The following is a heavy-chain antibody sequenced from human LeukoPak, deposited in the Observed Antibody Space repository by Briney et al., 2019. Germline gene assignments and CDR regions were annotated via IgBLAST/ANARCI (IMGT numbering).Heavy chain of an antibody. CDR3: ARDGGATAFFDY. V-gene: IGHV4-59*01. CDR1: GGSLSGSY. D-gene: IGHD1-26*01. Sequence: SETLSLTCDVSGGSLSGSYWSWIRQPPGKGLEWIGYVYFTGSTNYNPSLKSRVTISVDTSKNQFSLKLSSVSAADTAVYYCARDGGATAFFDYWGQGTLVTVSS. J-gene: IGHJ4*02. CDR2: VYFTGST.